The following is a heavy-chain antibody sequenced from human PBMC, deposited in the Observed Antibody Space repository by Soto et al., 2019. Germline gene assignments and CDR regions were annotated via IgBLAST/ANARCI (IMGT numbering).Heavy chain of an antibody. V-gene: IGHV3-15*01. CDR2: IKSKTDGGTT. CDR1: GFTFDDYA. CDR3: TSDTPDIVVVPAATPFDY. Sequence: GGSLRLSCAASGFTFDDYAMHWVRQAPGKGLEWVGRIKSKTDGGTTDYAAPVKGRFTISRDDSKNTLYLQMNSLKTEDTAVYYCTSDTPDIVVVPAATPFDYWGQGTLVTVSS. J-gene: IGHJ4*02. D-gene: IGHD2-2*01.